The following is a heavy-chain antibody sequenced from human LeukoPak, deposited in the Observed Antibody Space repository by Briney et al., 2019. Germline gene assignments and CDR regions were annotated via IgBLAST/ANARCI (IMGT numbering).Heavy chain of an antibody. CDR1: GFTFSSYS. CDR3: ARDSKSDIVVVPAALDFDY. J-gene: IGHJ4*02. CDR2: ISSSSSYI. D-gene: IGHD2-2*01. V-gene: IGHV3-21*01. Sequence: GGSLRLSCAASGFTFSSYSMNWVRQAPGKGLEWVSSISSSSSYIYYADSVKGRCTISRDNAKNSLYLQMNSLRAEDTAVYYCARDSKSDIVVVPAALDFDYWGQGTLVTVSS.